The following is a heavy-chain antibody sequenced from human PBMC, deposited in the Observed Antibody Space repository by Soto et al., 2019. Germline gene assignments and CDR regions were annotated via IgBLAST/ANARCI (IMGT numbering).Heavy chain of an antibody. J-gene: IGHJ3*02. CDR1: GGTFSSYA. CDR3: ARRGGEIGCGGDCYTHDAFDI. D-gene: IGHD2-21*02. Sequence: QVQLVQSGAEVKKPGSSVKVSCKASGGTFSSYAISWVRQAPGQGLEWMGGIIPIFGTANYAQKFQGRVTITADESTSTAYMELSSLRSEDTAVYYCARRGGEIGCGGDCYTHDAFDIWGQGTMVTVSS. CDR2: IIPIFGTA. V-gene: IGHV1-69*01.